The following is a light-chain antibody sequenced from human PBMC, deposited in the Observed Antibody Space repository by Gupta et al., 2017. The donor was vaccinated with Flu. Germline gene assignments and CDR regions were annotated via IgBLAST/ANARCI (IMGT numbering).Light chain of an antibody. J-gene: IGKJ4*01. CDR1: QDIYGY. V-gene: IGKV1-39*01. CDR2: RTS. Sequence: PSSLAAAVGDRVTITCRASQDIYGYVNWYVKRPGKAPQVLMSRTSTLGTGVPSRFSGSGSGTDFSLTISALNPDDFGTFYCQQSYTNPLTSGGGTTVDIK. CDR3: QQSYTNPLT.